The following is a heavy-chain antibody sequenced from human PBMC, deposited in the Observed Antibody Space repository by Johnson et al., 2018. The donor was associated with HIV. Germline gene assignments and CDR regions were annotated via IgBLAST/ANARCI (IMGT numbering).Heavy chain of an antibody. Sequence: QVQLVESGGGVVQPGRSLRLSCAASGFTFSSYAMHWVRQAPGKGLEWVAVISYDGSNKYYADSVKGRFTISRDNSKNTLYLQMNSLRAEDTAVYYCARDAPDSGSYHAFDIGGQGTMVTVSS. J-gene: IGHJ3*02. CDR3: ARDAPDSGSYHAFDI. CDR2: ISYDGSNK. V-gene: IGHV3-30*04. D-gene: IGHD1-26*01. CDR1: GFTFSSYA.